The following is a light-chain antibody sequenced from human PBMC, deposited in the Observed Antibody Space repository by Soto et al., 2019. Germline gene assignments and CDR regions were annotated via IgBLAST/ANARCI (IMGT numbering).Light chain of an antibody. V-gene: IGKV1-9*01. CDR2: AAS. CDR1: QGIGNY. CDR3: QQVNSSPFT. J-gene: IGKJ3*01. Sequence: DIQLTQSPSFLSASIGDRVTITCRASQGIGNYLAWYQQKPGKAPKLLIFAASTLQSGVPSRFSGSGSGTEFTLTISSLQPEDFATYWCQQVNSSPFTFGPGTKVDIK.